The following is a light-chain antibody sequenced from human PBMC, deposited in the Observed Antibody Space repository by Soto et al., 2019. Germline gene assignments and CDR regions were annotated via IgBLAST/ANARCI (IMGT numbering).Light chain of an antibody. Sequence: QSALTQPASVSGSPGQSITISCTGTSSDVGGYNYVSWYQQHPGKAPKLIYEVSNRPSGVSNRFSGSKSGNTASLTISGLQAEDEADYYCSSYTSSSTPYVFGTGTKLTVL. CDR1: SSDVGGYNY. J-gene: IGLJ1*01. CDR3: SSYTSSSTPYV. V-gene: IGLV2-14*01. CDR2: EVS.